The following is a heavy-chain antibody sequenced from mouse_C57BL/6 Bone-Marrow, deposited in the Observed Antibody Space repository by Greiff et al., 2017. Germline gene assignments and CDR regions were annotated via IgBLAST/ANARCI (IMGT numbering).Heavy chain of an antibody. Sequence: EVQLVESGGGLVQPKGSLKLSCAASGFTFNTYAMHWVRQAPGKGLEWVARIRSKGSNYETYSADSVQDRFTIYRHDSQRMLYLQMNNLKTEDTAMYYCVSHDPYYAMDYWGQGTSVTVSS. V-gene: IGHV10-3*01. J-gene: IGHJ4*01. CDR1: GFTFNTYA. D-gene: IGHD2-3*01. CDR3: VSHDPYYAMDY. CDR2: IRSKGSNYET.